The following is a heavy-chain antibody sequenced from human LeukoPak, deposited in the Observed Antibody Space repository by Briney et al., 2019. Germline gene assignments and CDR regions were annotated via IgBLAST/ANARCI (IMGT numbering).Heavy chain of an antibody. CDR3: ARSIAAAGTFIDY. D-gene: IGHD6-13*01. Sequence: GESLKISCKGSGYSFTSYWIGWLRQMPGKGLEWMGIIYPGDSDTRYSPSFQGQVTISADKSISTAYLQWSSLKASDTAMYYCARSIAAAGTFIDYWGQGTLVTVSS. V-gene: IGHV5-51*01. CDR1: GYSFTSYW. J-gene: IGHJ4*02. CDR2: IYPGDSDT.